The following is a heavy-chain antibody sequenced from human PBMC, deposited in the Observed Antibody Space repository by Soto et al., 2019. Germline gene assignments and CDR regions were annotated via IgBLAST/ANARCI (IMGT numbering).Heavy chain of an antibody. CDR3: ASPRGGWSRYYGMDV. Sequence: PGESLKISCKGSGYSFTSYWISWVRQMPGKGLEWMGRIDPSDSYTNYSPSFQGHVTISADKSISTAYLQWSSLKASDTAMYYCASPRGGWSRYYGMDVWGQGTTVTVSS. CDR2: IDPSDSYT. J-gene: IGHJ6*02. D-gene: IGHD6-19*01. CDR1: GYSFTSYW. V-gene: IGHV5-10-1*01.